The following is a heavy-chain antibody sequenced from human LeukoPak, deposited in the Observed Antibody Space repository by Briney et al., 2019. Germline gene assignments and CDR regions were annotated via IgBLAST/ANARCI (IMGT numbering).Heavy chain of an antibody. CDR3: ARDRVRYQLLDAFDI. CDR2: ISYDGSNK. V-gene: IGHV3-30*14. D-gene: IGHD2-2*01. J-gene: IGHJ3*02. Sequence: GGSLRLSCAASGFIFSIYTMNWVRRAPGKGLEWVAVISYDGSNKYYADSVKGRFTISRDMSKNTLYLQMNNLTAEDTAVYYCARDRVRYQLLDAFDIWGQGTMVTVSS. CDR1: GFIFSIYT.